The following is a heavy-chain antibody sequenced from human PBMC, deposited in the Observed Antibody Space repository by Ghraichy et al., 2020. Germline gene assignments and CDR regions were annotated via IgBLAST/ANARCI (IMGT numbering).Heavy chain of an antibody. V-gene: IGHV1-69*13. D-gene: IGHD3-3*01. CDR1: GGTFSNYA. J-gene: IGHJ5*02. CDR2: IIAVFGTA. Sequence: SVKVSCKASGGTFSNYAITWVRQAPGQGLEWMGGIIAVFGTAQYAQKFQGRVTITADESTGTAYMELRSLKSEDTAMYYCARGGFWSGFYSWFDPWGQGSLVTVSS. CDR3: ARGGFWSGFYSWFDP.